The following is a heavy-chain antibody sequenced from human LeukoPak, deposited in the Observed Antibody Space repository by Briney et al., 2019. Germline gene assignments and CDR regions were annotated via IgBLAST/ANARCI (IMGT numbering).Heavy chain of an antibody. V-gene: IGHV3-33*01. CDR1: GFTFSSYG. CDR3: ASGFTMVRGVIGY. CDR2: IWYDGSNK. Sequence: GGSLRLSCAASGFTFSSYGMHWVRQAPGKGLEWVAVIWYDGSNKYYADSVKGRFTISRDNSKNTLYLQMNSLRAEDTAVYYCASGFTMVRGVIGYWGQGTLVTVSS. D-gene: IGHD3-10*01. J-gene: IGHJ4*02.